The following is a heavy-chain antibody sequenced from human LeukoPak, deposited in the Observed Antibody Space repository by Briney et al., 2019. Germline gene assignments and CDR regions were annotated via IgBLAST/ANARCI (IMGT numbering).Heavy chain of an antibody. CDR2: IVVGSGDT. Sequence: GTSVKVSCKASGFTFTSSAMQWVRQARGQRLEWIGWIVVGSGDTNYAQKFQERVTITRDMSTSTAYMELSRLRSDDTAVYYCARGGGDILTGYYYGRSQGNWFDPWGQGTLVTVSS. V-gene: IGHV1-58*02. CDR1: GFTFTSSA. D-gene: IGHD3-9*01. J-gene: IGHJ5*02. CDR3: ARGGGDILTGYYYGRSQGNWFDP.